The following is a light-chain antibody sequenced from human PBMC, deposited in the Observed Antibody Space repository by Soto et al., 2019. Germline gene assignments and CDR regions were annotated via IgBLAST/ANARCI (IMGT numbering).Light chain of an antibody. Sequence: DIQMTRSPSTLSASVGDRVTITCRASQSISSWLAWYQQKPGKAPKLLIYDASSLESGVPSRFSGSGSGTEFTLTISSLQPEDFATYYCQQYNSYPWTFGQGTKVEIK. J-gene: IGKJ1*01. CDR2: DAS. V-gene: IGKV1-5*01. CDR3: QQYNSYPWT. CDR1: QSISSW.